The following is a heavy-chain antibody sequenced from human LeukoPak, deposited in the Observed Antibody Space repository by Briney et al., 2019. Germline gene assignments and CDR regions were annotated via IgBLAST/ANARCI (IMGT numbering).Heavy chain of an antibody. CDR2: ISGSGDST. CDR1: GFTFSIYA. D-gene: IGHD2-2*01. CDR3: AKQEEYQLLRAYYYDC. J-gene: IGHJ4*02. Sequence: GGSLRLSCAASGFTFSIYAMSWVRQAPGKGLEWVSVISGSGDSTYYADSLKGRFTISRDNSKNTVFLQMNSLRAEDTAIYYCAKQEEYQLLRAYYYDCWGQGTLVTVSS. V-gene: IGHV3-23*01.